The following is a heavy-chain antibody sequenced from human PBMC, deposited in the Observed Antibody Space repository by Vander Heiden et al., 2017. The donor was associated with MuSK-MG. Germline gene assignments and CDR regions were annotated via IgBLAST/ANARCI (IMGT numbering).Heavy chain of an antibody. CDR1: GFTFSSYS. V-gene: IGHV3-21*01. CDR2: ISSSSSYI. CDR3: ATAHTARVEADAFDI. D-gene: IGHD5-18*01. Sequence: EVQLVESGGGLVKPGGSLRPSCAASGFTFSSYSRTWVRQAPGKGLEWVSSISSSSSYIYYADSVKGRFTISRDNAKNSLYMQMNRLRAEDTAVYYCATAHTARVEADAFDIWGQGTMVTVSS. J-gene: IGHJ3*02.